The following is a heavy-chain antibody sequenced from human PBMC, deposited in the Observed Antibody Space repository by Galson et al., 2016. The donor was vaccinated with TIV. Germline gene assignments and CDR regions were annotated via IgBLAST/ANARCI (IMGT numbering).Heavy chain of an antibody. CDR2: INSNTGNP. CDR1: GYTFTRYT. J-gene: IGHJ6*02. V-gene: IGHV7-4-1*02. Sequence: SVKVSCKASGYTFTRYTMNWVRQAPGQGLEWMGWINSNTGNPTYAQGFTGRFVFSLDTSVTTAYLQISSLKAEDTAVYYCARAEIYDFWSGFPGGPYGMDVWGQGTTVTVS. D-gene: IGHD3-3*01. CDR3: ARAEIYDFWSGFPGGPYGMDV.